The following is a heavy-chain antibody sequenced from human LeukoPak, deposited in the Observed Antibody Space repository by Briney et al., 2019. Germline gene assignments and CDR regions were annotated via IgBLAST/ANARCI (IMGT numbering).Heavy chain of an antibody. CDR2: IKEDGREK. Sequence: GGSLRLSCAASGFTFSSFWMSWIRQAPGKGLEWVANIKEDGREKYYVDSVKGRFTISRDNSKNTLYLQMNSLKTEDTAVYYCTTVGLWPGSDPWGQGTLVTVSS. J-gene: IGHJ5*02. D-gene: IGHD5-18*01. CDR3: TTVGLWPGSDP. V-gene: IGHV3-7*03. CDR1: GFTFSSFW.